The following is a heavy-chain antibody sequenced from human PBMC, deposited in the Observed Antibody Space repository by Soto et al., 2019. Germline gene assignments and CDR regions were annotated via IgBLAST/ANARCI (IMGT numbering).Heavy chain of an antibody. J-gene: IGHJ6*02. Sequence: GWSLRLSCGSSVFIFIDYYMTWVRQAPGKGLEWVATMSQDGRDRRYVDSVKYRFFISRDNSKNSVYLQMTSLSAEDTALYSCARWNFAMDVWGRGTTVTVSS. CDR1: VFIFIDYY. V-gene: IGHV3-7*03. CDR3: ARWNFAMDV. CDR2: MSQDGRDR.